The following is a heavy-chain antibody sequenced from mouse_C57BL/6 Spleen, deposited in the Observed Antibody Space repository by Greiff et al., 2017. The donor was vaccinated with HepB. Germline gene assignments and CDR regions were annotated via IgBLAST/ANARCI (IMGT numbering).Heavy chain of an antibody. J-gene: IGHJ2*01. D-gene: IGHD1-1*01. CDR3: AREGVITPVVAFDY. CDR1: GNTFTSYW. V-gene: IGHV1-59*01. Sequence: QVQLQQPGAELVRPGTSVKLSCKASGNTFTSYWMHWVKQRPGQGLEWIGVIDPSDSYTNYNQKFKGKATLTVDTSSSTAYMPLSSLSSEDSAVYYYAREGVITPVVAFDYWGQGTTLTVSS. CDR2: IDPSDSYT.